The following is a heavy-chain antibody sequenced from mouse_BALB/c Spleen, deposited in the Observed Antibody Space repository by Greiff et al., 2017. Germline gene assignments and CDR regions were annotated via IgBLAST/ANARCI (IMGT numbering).Heavy chain of an antibody. CDR2: IWGDGST. Sequence: VKLMESGPGLVAPSQSLSITCTVSGFSLTGYGVNWVRQPPGKGLEWLGMIWGDGSTDYNSALKSRLSISKDNSKSQVFLKMNSLQTDDTARYYCARVLDGYGYAMDYWGQGTSVTVSS. CDR3: ARVLDGYGYAMDY. V-gene: IGHV2-6-7*01. D-gene: IGHD2-3*01. CDR1: GFSLTGYG. J-gene: IGHJ4*01.